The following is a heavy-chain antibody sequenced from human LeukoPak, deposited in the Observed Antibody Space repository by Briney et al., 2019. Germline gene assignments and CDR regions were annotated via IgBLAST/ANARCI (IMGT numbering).Heavy chain of an antibody. Sequence: KTSETLSLTCTVSGGSISSGGYYWSWLRQHPGKGLEWIGYIYYSGSTYYNPSLKSRVTISVDTSKNQFSLKLSSVTAADTAVYYCARAGVVAYCGGDCPRRFDPWGQGTLVTVSS. CDR3: ARAGVVAYCGGDCPRRFDP. CDR1: GGSISSGGYY. V-gene: IGHV4-31*03. CDR2: IYYSGST. D-gene: IGHD2-21*02. J-gene: IGHJ5*02.